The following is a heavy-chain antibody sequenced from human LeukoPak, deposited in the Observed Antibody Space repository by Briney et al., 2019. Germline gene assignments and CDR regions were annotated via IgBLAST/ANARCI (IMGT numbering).Heavy chain of an antibody. CDR3: AKEPGYCSSTSCPGGVFSYGMDV. D-gene: IGHD2-2*01. CDR1: GFTFSSYG. Sequence: PGGSLRLSCAASGFTFSSYGMHWVRQAPGKGLEWVAVISYDGSNKYYADSVKGRFTISRDNSKNTLYLQMNSLRAEDTAVYYRAKEPGYCSSTSCPGGVFSYGMDVWGKGTTVTVSS. J-gene: IGHJ6*04. CDR2: ISYDGSNK. V-gene: IGHV3-30*18.